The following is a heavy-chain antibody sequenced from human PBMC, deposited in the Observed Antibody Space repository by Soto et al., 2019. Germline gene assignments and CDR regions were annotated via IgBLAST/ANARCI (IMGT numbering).Heavy chain of an antibody. CDR3: ARWYYDSSGQSNWFDP. CDR1: GGSISSGGYY. D-gene: IGHD3-22*01. Sequence: SETLSLTCTVSGGSISSGGYYWSWIRQHPGKGLEWIGYIYYSGSTYYNPSLKSRVTISVDTSKNQFSLKLGSVTAADTAVYYCARWYYDSSGQSNWFDPWGQGTLVTVSS. J-gene: IGHJ5*02. CDR2: IYYSGST. V-gene: IGHV4-31*03.